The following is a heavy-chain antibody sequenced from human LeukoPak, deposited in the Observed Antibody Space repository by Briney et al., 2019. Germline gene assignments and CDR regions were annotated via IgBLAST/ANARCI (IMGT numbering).Heavy chain of an antibody. CDR3: ARDWGSDEAIDY. CDR2: IWHDGKHK. Sequence: GRSLRLSCAASGFTFSSYGIHWVRHAPGKGLEWVAVIWHDGKHKFYADSLKGRFTISRDNSKKTALLQMNSLRAEDTAVYYCARDWGSDEAIDYWGQGTLVTVSS. D-gene: IGHD2-21*02. CDR1: GFTFSSYG. V-gene: IGHV3-33*01. J-gene: IGHJ4*02.